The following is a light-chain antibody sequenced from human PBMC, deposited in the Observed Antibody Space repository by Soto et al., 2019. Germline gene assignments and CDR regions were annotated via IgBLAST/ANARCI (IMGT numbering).Light chain of an antibody. V-gene: IGKV3-11*01. CDR3: QQRSNWPS. CDR1: QSVSFY. CDR2: DAS. Sequence: EIVLTQSTATLSLSPGERATLSCRASQSVSFYLAWYQQKPGQAPRLLIYDASNRATGIPARFSGSGSGTDFTLTISSLESEDFAVYYCQQRSNWPSFGQGTRLEIK. J-gene: IGKJ5*01.